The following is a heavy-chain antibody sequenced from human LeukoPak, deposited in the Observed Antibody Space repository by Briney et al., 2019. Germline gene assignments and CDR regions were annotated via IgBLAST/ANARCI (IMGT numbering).Heavy chain of an antibody. CDR2: INYSGRS. CDR1: GNSITSDF. D-gene: IGHD2/OR15-2a*01. Sequence: SETLSLTCSVSGNSITSDFWSWIRQSPGKGLEWIGYINYSGRSEYDPSLKSRVTISVDRSTRRVSLKMRSVTAADTAVYYCARLDCLSNECYNYWAVGALVTVSS. J-gene: IGHJ4*02. CDR3: ARLDCLSNECYNY. V-gene: IGHV4-59*08.